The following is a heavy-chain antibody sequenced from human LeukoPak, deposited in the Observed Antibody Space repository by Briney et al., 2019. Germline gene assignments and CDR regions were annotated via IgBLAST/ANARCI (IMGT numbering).Heavy chain of an antibody. J-gene: IGHJ4*02. CDR1: GFTVSSNY. Sequence: GGSLRLSWAASGFTVSSNYMSWVRQAPGKGLEWVSVIYSGGSTYYADSVKGRFTISRDNSKNTLYLQMNSLRAEDTAVYYCARVGYSYGFPYYFDYWGQGTLVTVSS. CDR2: IYSGGST. CDR3: ARVGYSYGFPYYFDY. V-gene: IGHV3-66*01. D-gene: IGHD5-18*01.